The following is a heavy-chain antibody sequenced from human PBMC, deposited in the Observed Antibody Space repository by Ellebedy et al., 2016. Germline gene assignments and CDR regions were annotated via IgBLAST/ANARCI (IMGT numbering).Heavy chain of an antibody. Sequence: SETLSLXXTVSGGSISSSSYYWGWIRQPPGKGLEWIGSIYYSGSTYYNPSLKSRVTISVDTSKNQFSLKLSSVTAADTAVYYCARHDCSSTSCYTRGLYNWFNPWGQGTLVTVSS. J-gene: IGHJ5*02. V-gene: IGHV4-39*01. D-gene: IGHD2-2*02. CDR3: ARHDCSSTSCYTRGLYNWFNP. CDR1: GGSISSSSYY. CDR2: IYYSGST.